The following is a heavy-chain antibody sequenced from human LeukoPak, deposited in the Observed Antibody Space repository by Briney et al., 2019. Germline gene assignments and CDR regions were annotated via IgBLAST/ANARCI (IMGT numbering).Heavy chain of an antibody. CDR2: ISYDGSNK. V-gene: IGHV3-30*04. CDR1: GFTFSSYA. CDR3: ARAPGADAFDI. D-gene: IGHD3-10*01. J-gene: IGHJ3*02. Sequence: GGSLRLSCAASGFTFSSYAMHWVRQAPGKGLEWVAVISYDGSNKYYADSVKGRFTISRDNSKNTLYLQMNSLRAEDTAVYYCARAPGADAFDIWGQGTKVTVSS.